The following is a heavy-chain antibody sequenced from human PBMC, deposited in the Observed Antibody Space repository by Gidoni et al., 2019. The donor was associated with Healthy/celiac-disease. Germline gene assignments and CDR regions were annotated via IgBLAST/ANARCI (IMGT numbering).Heavy chain of an antibody. V-gene: IGHV3-43D*04. J-gene: IGHJ4*02. CDR3: AKDIRIGGQWLAQLDY. D-gene: IGHD6-19*01. CDR2: ISWAGGST. CDR1: GFTFDDYA. Sequence: EVQLVESGGVVVQPGGSLRLSCAASGFTFDDYAMHWVRQAPGKGLEWVSLISWAGGSTYYADSVKGRFTISRDNSKNSLYLQMNSLRAEDTALYYCAKDIRIGGQWLAQLDYWGQGTLVTVSS.